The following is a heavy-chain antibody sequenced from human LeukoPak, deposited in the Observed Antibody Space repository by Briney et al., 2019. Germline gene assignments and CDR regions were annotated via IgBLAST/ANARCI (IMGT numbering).Heavy chain of an antibody. CDR2: ISSSSSYI. CDR1: GFTFSSYS. Sequence: GGSLRLSCAASGFTFSSYSMNWVRQAPGKGLEWVSSISSSSSYIYYADSVKGRFTISRDNAKNSLYLQMNSLRAEDTAVYYCARDRDSSSFNRWHYWGQGTLVTVSS. V-gene: IGHV3-21*01. CDR3: ARDRDSSSFNRWHY. D-gene: IGHD6-6*01. J-gene: IGHJ4*02.